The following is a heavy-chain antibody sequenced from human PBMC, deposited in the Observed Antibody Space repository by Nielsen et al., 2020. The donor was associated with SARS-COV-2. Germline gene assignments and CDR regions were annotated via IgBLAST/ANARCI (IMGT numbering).Heavy chain of an antibody. J-gene: IGHJ3*02. CDR3: TKERRITGTYGDAFDI. CDR2: ISWNSGSI. V-gene: IGHV3-9*01. Sequence: SLKISCAASGFTFDDYAMHWVRQAPGKGLEWVSGISWNSGSIAYADSVKGRFTISRDNAKNSLYLQMNSLRAEDTALYYCTKERRITGTYGDAFDIWGQGTLVTVSS. D-gene: IGHD1-20*01. CDR1: GFTFDDYA.